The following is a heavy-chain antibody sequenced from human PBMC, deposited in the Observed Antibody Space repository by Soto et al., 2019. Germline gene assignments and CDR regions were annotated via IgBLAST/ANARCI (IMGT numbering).Heavy chain of an antibody. J-gene: IGHJ5*02. V-gene: IGHV4-59*01. CDR3: TILKWDDYGGIFDP. CDR1: GGSISSYY. CDR2: IYYTGST. Sequence: SETLSLTCTVSGGSISSYYWSWIRQPPGKGLEWIGYIYYTGSTNYNPSLKSRVTISVDTSKNQFSLKLSSVTAADTAVYYCTILKWDDYGGIFDPWGQRTLVPVSS. D-gene: IGHD4-17*01.